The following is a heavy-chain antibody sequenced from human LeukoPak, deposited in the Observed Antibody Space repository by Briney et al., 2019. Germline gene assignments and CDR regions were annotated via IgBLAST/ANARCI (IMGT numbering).Heavy chain of an antibody. CDR1: GFIVGSNY. J-gene: IGHJ4*02. CDR2: IFGGGVI. Sequence: GGSPRLSCAASGFIVGSNYMTWVRQAPGKGLEWVSVIFGGGVIYYADSVKGRFTISRDNSKNTLYLQMNSLRAEDTAVYYCARLRGGTYFDYWGQGTLVTVSS. CDR3: ARLRGGTYFDY. D-gene: IGHD1-26*01. V-gene: IGHV3-66*01.